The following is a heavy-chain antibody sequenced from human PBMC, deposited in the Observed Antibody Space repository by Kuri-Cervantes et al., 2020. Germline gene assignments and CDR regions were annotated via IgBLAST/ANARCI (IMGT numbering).Heavy chain of an antibody. D-gene: IGHD1-14*01. CDR2: ISGSGGTT. J-gene: IGHJ4*02. Sequence: GESLKISCAASRFTFSSYAMSWVRQAPGKGLEWVSSISGSGGTTYYADSVKGRFTISRDNSKSTLYLQMNSLRAEDTAVYYCARTGRVPFDYWGQGTLVTVSS. CDR1: RFTFSSYA. CDR3: ARTGRVPFDY. V-gene: IGHV3-23*01.